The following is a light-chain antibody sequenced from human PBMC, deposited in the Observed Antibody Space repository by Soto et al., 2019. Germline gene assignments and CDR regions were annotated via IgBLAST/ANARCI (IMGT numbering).Light chain of an antibody. CDR2: KAS. CDR1: HTISTW. J-gene: IGKJ1*01. CDR3: QQYNSYWWT. Sequence: DIQMTQSPSTLSASVGDRVTVTCRASHTISTWLAWYQQKPGKAPKLLIYKASSLQSGVPLRFSGSGSGTEFTLTISSLQPDDFATYYCQQYNSYWWTFGQGTKVEIK. V-gene: IGKV1-5*03.